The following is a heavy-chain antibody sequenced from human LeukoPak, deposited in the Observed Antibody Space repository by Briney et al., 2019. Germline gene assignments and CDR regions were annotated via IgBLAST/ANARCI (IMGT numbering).Heavy chain of an antibody. CDR1: GFTFSSYA. CDR3: AKDFLTVTAGWDY. Sequence: PGGSLRLSCAASGFTFSSYAMHWVRQAPGKGLEWVAVISYDGSNKYYADSVKGRFTISRDNSKNTLFLQMNSLRAEDTAVYYCAKDFLTVTAGWDYWGQGTLVTVSS. CDR2: ISYDGSNK. V-gene: IGHV3-30-3*01. J-gene: IGHJ4*02. D-gene: IGHD6-25*01.